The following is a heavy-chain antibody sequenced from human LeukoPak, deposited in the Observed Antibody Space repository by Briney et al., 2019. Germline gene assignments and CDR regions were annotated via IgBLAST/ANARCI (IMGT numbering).Heavy chain of an antibody. V-gene: IGHV4-39*01. D-gene: IGHD6-13*01. CDR3: ARHIGVAAGTTTILRWFDP. CDR2: IYYSGST. J-gene: IGHJ5*02. Sequence: PSETLSLTCTVSGGSISSSSYYWGWIHQPPGKGLEWIGSIYYSGSTYYNPSLKSRVTISVDTSKNQFPLKLSSVTAADTAVYYCARHIGVAAGTTTILRWFDPWGQGTLVTVSS. CDR1: GGSISSSSYY.